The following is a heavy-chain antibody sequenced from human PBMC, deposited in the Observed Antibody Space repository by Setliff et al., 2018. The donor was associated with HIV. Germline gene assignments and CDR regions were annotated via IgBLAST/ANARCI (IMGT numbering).Heavy chain of an antibody. V-gene: IGHV1-69*05. CDR3: ARDLVVVAPYYCFDP. J-gene: IGHJ5*02. Sequence: SVKVSCKASGGSFNSYAISWVRQAPGQGPEWMGGIIPIFGTTNYAQNFQGRLTMTTDTSTSTAYMELRGLRSDDTAVYYCARDLVVVAPYYCFDPWGQGTLVTVSS. CDR1: GGSFNSYA. CDR2: IIPIFGTT. D-gene: IGHD2-15*01.